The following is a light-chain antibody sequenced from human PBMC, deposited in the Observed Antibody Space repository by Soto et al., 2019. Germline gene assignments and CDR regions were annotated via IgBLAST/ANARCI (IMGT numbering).Light chain of an antibody. J-gene: IGLJ1*01. CDR3: FSYTSSGTYV. CDR2: EVS. Sequence: SALTQPASVSGSPGRSITISCTGTSSDVGNYKYVSWYQQHPGKAPKLMIYEVSNRPSGVSNRFSGSKSGNTASLTISGLQAEDETDYYCFSYTSSGTYVFGTGTKVTVL. V-gene: IGLV2-14*01. CDR1: SSDVGNYKY.